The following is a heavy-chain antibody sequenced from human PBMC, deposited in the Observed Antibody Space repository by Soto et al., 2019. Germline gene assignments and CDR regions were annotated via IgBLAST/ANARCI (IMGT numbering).Heavy chain of an antibody. D-gene: IGHD6-19*01. J-gene: IGHJ3*02. CDR3: ARPPPGSSGCCDAFDI. Sequence: PGGSLRLSCAASGFTFSGYWMSWVRQAPGKGLEWVANIKQDGSEKYYVDSVKGRFTISRDNAKNSLYLQMNSLRAEDTAVYYCARPPPGSSGCCDAFDIWGQGTMVTVSS. V-gene: IGHV3-7*01. CDR1: GFTFSGYW. CDR2: IKQDGSEK.